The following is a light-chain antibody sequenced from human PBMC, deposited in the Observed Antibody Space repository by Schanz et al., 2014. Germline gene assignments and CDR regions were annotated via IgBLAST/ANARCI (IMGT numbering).Light chain of an antibody. CDR1: QSVSSN. J-gene: IGKJ1*01. V-gene: IGKV3-11*01. CDR3: QQRSNWRGT. CDR2: EAS. Sequence: EIVMTQSPATLSVSPGERATLSCRASQSVSSNLAWYQQKPGQAPRLLIYEASNRATGIPARFSGSGSGTDFTLTISSLEPEDFAVYYCQQRSNWRGTFGQGTKVEVK.